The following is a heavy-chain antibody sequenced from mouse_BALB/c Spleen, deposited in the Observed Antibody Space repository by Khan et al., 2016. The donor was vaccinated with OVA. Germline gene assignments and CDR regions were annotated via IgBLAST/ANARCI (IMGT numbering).Heavy chain of an antibody. CDR3: ARTARIKY. J-gene: IGHJ2*01. CDR2: ISYSGST. D-gene: IGHD1-2*01. CDR1: GYSITSGYG. Sequence: VQLQESGPGLVKPSQSLSLTCTVTGYSITSGYGWNWIRQFPGNKLEWMGYISYSGSTNYNPSLKSRISITRDTSKNKFFLQLYSVSTEDTATYYCARTARIKYWGQGTTLTVSS. V-gene: IGHV3-2*02.